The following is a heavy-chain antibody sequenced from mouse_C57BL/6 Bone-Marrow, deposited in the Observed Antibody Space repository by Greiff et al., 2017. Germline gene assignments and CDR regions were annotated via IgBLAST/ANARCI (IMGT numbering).Heavy chain of an antibody. CDR3: TTPFTTVGDYAMDY. Sequence: EVQLQQSGAELVRPGASVKLSCTASGFNIKDDYMHWVKQRPEQGLEWIGWIDPENGDTEYAPKFQGKATITADTSSNTAYLQLSSLTSEDTAVYYCTTPFTTVGDYAMDYWGQGTSVTVSS. J-gene: IGHJ4*01. D-gene: IGHD1-1*01. V-gene: IGHV14-4*01. CDR2: IDPENGDT. CDR1: GFNIKDDY.